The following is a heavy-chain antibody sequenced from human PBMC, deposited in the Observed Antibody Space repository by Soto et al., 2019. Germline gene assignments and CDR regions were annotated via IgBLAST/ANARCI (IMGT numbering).Heavy chain of an antibody. V-gene: IGHV3-23*01. CDR3: AKEVVVEPPGRSNYYYYGLDV. CDR1: GFTFNIYA. CDR2: ISGSGGRT. J-gene: IGHJ6*02. Sequence: EVQLLESGGGLVQPGGSLRLSCAASGFTFNIYAMTWVRQAPGKGLEWVSVISGSGGRTYYADSVKGRFTVSRDNSKNTLYLQMNSLRAEDTAVYYCAKEVVVEPPGRSNYYYYGLDVWGQGTTVTVSS. D-gene: IGHD3-16*02.